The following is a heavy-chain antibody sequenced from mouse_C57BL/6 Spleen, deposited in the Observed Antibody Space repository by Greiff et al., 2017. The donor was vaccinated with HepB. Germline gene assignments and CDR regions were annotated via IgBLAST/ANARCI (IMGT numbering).Heavy chain of an antibody. D-gene: IGHD1-1*01. J-gene: IGHJ3*01. CDR3: TTYTTVPFAY. Sequence: AQLQQSGAELVRPGASVKLSCTASGFNIKDDYMHWVKQRPEQGLEWIGWIDPENGDTEYASKFQGKATITADTSSNTAYLQLSSLTSEDTAVYYCTTYTTVPFAYWGQGTLVTVSA. CDR2: IDPENGDT. V-gene: IGHV14-4*01. CDR1: GFNIKDDY.